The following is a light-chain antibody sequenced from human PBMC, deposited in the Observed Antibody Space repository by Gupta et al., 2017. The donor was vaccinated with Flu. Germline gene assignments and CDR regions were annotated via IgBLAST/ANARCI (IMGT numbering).Light chain of an antibody. J-gene: IGLJ2*01. Sequence: QPALTQPASVSGSPGQSITISCTGTTSDVGGYNSVSWYQQRPGTAPKLMNYDVTNRPSGISNRFSGSKSGNTASLTISGLQAEDEADYYCSAYTSGSTLTVAFGGGTKLTVL. CDR3: SAYTSGSTLTVA. V-gene: IGLV2-14*01. CDR2: DVT. CDR1: TSDVGGYNS.